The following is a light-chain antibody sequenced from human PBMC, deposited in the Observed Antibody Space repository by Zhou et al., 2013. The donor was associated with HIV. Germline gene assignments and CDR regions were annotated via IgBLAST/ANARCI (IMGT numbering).Light chain of an antibody. Sequence: DIQLTQTPSTLSASIGDSVTITCRASQGISSWLAWYQQKPGKAPKLLIYKASTLESTVPSRFSGSGSGTGIHSHHRQPGGLMILSTYYCQQYDSYPRTFGQRDRTGSQT. J-gene: IGKJ1*01. V-gene: IGKV1-5*03. CDR1: QGISSW. CDR2: KAS. CDR3: QQYDSYPRT.